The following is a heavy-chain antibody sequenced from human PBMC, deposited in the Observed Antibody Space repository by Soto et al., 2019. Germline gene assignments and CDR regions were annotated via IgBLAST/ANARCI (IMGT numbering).Heavy chain of an antibody. V-gene: IGHV1-24*01. Sequence: ASVKVSCKVSGYTLTELSMHWVRQAPGKGLEWMGGFDPEDGETIYAQKFQGRVTMTEDTSTDTAYMELSSLRSEDTAVYYCATVTTSSGWFDPWGKGTLVTVSS. J-gene: IGHJ5*02. CDR2: FDPEDGET. CDR3: ATVTTSSGWFDP. CDR1: GYTLTELS. D-gene: IGHD4-17*01.